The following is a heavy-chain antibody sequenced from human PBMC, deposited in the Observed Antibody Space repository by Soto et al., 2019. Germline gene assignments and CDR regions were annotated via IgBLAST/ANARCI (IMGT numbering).Heavy chain of an antibody. Sequence: QVQLVQSGAEVKKPGSSVKVSCKASGGTFSSYAISWVRQAPGQGLEWMGGIIPIFGTANYAQKFQGRVTITAYESTSTAYMERSSLRSEDTAVYYCATTTVTYHYYYGMDVWGQGTTVTVSS. J-gene: IGHJ6*02. CDR1: GGTFSSYA. D-gene: IGHD4-17*01. CDR2: IIPIFGTA. CDR3: ATTTVTYHYYYGMDV. V-gene: IGHV1-69*12.